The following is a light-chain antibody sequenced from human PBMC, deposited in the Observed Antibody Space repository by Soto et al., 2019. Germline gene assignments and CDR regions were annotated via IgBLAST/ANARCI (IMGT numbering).Light chain of an antibody. J-gene: IGKJ1*01. CDR1: QDISSN. CDR2: GAS. CDR3: QQYDNWPRT. V-gene: IGKV3-15*01. Sequence: EIVMTQSPTTLSVSPGERGTLSCRASQDISSNLAWYQQKPGQTPRLLIHGASTRATGIPARFSGSGCGTRFTLTIASLQSEDFAVYYCQQYDNWPRTFGQGTKVDIK.